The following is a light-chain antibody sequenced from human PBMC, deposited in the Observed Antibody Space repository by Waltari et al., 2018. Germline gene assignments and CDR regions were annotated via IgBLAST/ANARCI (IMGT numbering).Light chain of an antibody. CDR2: GAS. V-gene: IGKV3-15*01. CDR3: QQYNNWPRT. J-gene: IGKJ1*01. Sequence: EIVMTQSPATLSVSPGERAPLSCRASQSVSSNFTWYQQKPGQAPRLLIYGASTRATGIPARFSGSGSGTEFTLTISSLQSEDFAVYYCQQYNNWPRTFGQGTKVEIK. CDR1: QSVSSN.